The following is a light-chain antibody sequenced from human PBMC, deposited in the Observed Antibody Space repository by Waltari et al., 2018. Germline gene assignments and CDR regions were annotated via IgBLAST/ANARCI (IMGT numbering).Light chain of an antibody. CDR1: SSNVGGYNS. J-gene: IGLJ2*01. CDR2: DVR. V-gene: IGLV2-14*03. CDR3: GSYSKTSTLVV. Sequence: ALIQPASVSGPLGRWITIPCAETSSNVGGYNSVSCYQHHPGKAPKLVIFDVRNRPSGVSNRFSGSQSANPASLTISGLQAEDEAHYYCGSYSKTSTLVVFGGGTKLTVL.